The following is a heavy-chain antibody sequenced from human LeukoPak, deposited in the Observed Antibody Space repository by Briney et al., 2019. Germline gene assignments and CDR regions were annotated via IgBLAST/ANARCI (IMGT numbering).Heavy chain of an antibody. CDR2: TYYGGNT. CDR3: ARSQYSSSWYVAWFDP. CDR1: GGSISRGGDY. Sequence: SETLSLTCTVSGGSISRGGDYWTWIRQHPGKGLEWIGNTYYGGNTYYNPSLKSRDTISVDTSKNQFSLKLSSVTAADTAVYYCARSQYSSSWYVAWFDPWGEGTVDPVSS. D-gene: IGHD6-13*01. J-gene: IGHJ5*02. V-gene: IGHV4-31*03.